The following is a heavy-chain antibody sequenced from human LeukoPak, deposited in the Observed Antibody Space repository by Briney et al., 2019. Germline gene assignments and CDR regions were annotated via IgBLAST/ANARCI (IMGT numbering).Heavy chain of an antibody. Sequence: GGSLRLSCAASGFTFSSYAMSWVRQAPGKGLEWVSAISGSGGSTYYADSVKGRFTISRDNSKNTLYLQMNSLRAEDTAVYYCARGRLRVIDAFDIWGQGTMVTASS. D-gene: IGHD2-21*01. CDR2: ISGSGGST. CDR3: ARGRLRVIDAFDI. V-gene: IGHV3-23*01. J-gene: IGHJ3*02. CDR1: GFTFSSYA.